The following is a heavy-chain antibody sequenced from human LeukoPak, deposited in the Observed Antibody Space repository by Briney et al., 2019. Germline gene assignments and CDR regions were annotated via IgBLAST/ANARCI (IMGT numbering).Heavy chain of an antibody. D-gene: IGHD6-6*01. J-gene: IGHJ4*02. V-gene: IGHV3-74*01. Sequence: GGSLRLSCAASGFTFSSYWMHWVRQAPGKGLVWVSRINSDGSSTYYADSVKGRFTISRDNSKNTLYLQMNSLRAEDTAVYYCAKSQQSRGQLAVDYWGQGTLVTVSS. CDR2: INSDGSST. CDR3: AKSQQSRGQLAVDY. CDR1: GFTFSSYW.